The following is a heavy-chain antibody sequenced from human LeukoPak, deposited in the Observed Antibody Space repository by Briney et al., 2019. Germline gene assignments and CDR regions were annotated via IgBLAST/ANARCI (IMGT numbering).Heavy chain of an antibody. CDR2: IYYSGST. Sequence: SETLSLTCTVSGGSISSYYWGWIRQPPGKGLEWIGSIYYSGSTYYNPSLKSRVTISVDTSKNQFSLKLSSVTAADTAVYYCARERPVYDYVWGSYRTKGTDAFDIWGQGTMVTVSS. CDR1: GGSISSYY. CDR3: ARERPVYDYVWGSYRTKGTDAFDI. J-gene: IGHJ3*02. D-gene: IGHD3-16*02. V-gene: IGHV4-39*07.